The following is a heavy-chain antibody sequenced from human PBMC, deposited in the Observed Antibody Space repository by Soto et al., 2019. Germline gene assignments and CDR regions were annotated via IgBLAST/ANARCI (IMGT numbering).Heavy chain of an antibody. V-gene: IGHV1-8*01. J-gene: IGHJ6*02. CDR2: MNPNTGTT. CDR1: GYTFSTYD. CDR3: ARVMIGYLDV. Sequence: ASVKVSCKASGYTFSTYDISWVRQATGQGLEWMGWMNPNTGTTGYAQKLQGRVTITRNTSISTAYMELSSLRSEDTAVYYCARVMIGYLDVWGQGTTVTVSS. D-gene: IGHD2-21*01.